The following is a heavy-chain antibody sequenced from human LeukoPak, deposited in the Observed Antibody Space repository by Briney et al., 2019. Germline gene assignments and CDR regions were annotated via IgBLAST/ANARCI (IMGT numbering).Heavy chain of an antibody. CDR3: ASRGYSGYDPDY. CDR2: FDPEDGET. J-gene: IGHJ4*02. D-gene: IGHD5-12*01. Sequence: AASVTVSCKVSGYTLTELSMHWVRQAPGKGLEWMGGFDPEDGETIYAQKFQGRVTMTEDTSTDTAYMELSSLRSEDTAVYYCASRGYSGYDPDYWGQGTLVTVSS. CDR1: GYTLTELS. V-gene: IGHV1-24*01.